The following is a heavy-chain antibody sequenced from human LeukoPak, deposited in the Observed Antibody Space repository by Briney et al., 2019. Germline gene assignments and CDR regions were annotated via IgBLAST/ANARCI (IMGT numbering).Heavy chain of an antibody. J-gene: IGHJ4*02. CDR3: ARVVVQLWSQFDY. CDR1: GGSISSSSYY. CDR2: IYYSGST. D-gene: IGHD5-18*01. V-gene: IGHV4-39*07. Sequence: PSETLSLTCTVSGGSISSSSYYWGWIRQPPGKGLEWIGSIYYSGSTYYNPSLKSRVTISVDTSKNQFSLKLSSVTAADTAVYYCARVVVQLWSQFDYWGQGTPVTVSS.